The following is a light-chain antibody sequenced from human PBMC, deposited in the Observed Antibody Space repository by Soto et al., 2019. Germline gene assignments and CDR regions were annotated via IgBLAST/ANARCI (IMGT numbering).Light chain of an antibody. J-gene: IGLJ1*01. CDR1: TGGLGSSNY. CDR3: ISDTGSSTSYG. CDR2: GVS. Sequence: PTPPPSAPGSPGQSVTIPCTGTTGGLGSSNYVAWYQKFPGKTPKILIYGVSNRPSAVSSRFSGSKSGNTASLTISGLQAEDEADYCCISDTGSSTSYGFGSGTKVTVL. V-gene: IGLV2-14*01.